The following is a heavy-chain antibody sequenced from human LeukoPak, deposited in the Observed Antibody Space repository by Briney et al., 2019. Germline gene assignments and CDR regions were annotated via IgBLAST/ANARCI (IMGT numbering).Heavy chain of an antibody. V-gene: IGHV4-34*01. CDR2: INHSGST. CDR3: ARGFRLMAKFDH. D-gene: IGHD2-8*01. J-gene: IGHJ4*02. CDR1: GGSFSGYY. Sequence: SETLSLTCAVYGGSFSGYYWSWTRQPPGKGLEWIGEINHSGSTNYNPSLKSRVTISVDTSKNQFSLKLSSVTAADTAVYYCARGFRLMAKFDHWGQGTLVTVSS.